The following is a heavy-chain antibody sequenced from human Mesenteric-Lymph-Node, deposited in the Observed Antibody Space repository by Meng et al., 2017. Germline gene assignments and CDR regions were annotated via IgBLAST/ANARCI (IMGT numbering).Heavy chain of an antibody. CDR1: GFVFSNYW. CDR2: IKEDGSEK. CDR3: ARGLSVDVDYYGMDV. Sequence: GESLKISCAASGFVFSNYWMTWVRQAPGKGLEWVANIKEDGSEKYYVDSVKGRFTISRDNAKNSLYLQMNSLRAEDTAVYYCARGLSVDVDYYGMDVWGQGTTVTVSS. D-gene: IGHD2-15*01. J-gene: IGHJ6*02. V-gene: IGHV3-7*01.